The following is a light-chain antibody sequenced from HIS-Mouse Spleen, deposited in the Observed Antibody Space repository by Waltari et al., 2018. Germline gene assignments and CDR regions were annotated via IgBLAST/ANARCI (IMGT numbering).Light chain of an antibody. CDR1: ESPKKY. J-gene: IGLJ2*01. Sequence: SYYLTQPPSVSVSPGETARINCSGDESPKKYAYWYQQKSGQAPVLVIYEDSKRPSGIPERFSGSSSGTMATLTISGAQVEDEADYYCYSTDSSGNHRVFGGGTKLTVL. V-gene: IGLV3-10*01. CDR3: YSTDSSGNHRV. CDR2: EDS.